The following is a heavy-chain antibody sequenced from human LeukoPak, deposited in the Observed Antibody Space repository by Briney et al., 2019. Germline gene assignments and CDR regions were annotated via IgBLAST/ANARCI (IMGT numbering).Heavy chain of an antibody. D-gene: IGHD6-19*01. CDR1: GYTFTNYY. Sequence: GASVKVSCKASGYTFTNYYMHWVRQAPGQGLEWMGIINPSGGSTSYAQQFQGRVTMTRDMSTSTVYMELSSLRSEDTAVYYCARDLGIGGSGWYGEDSFDYWGQGTLVTVSS. V-gene: IGHV1-46*01. CDR2: INPSGGST. J-gene: IGHJ4*02. CDR3: ARDLGIGGSGWYGEDSFDY.